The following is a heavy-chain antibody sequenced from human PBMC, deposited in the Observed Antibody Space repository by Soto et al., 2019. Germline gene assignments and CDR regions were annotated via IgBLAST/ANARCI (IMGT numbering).Heavy chain of an antibody. J-gene: IGHJ5*02. D-gene: IGHD3-3*01. CDR3: ARQDDFWSGSGWFDP. Sequence: QLQLQESGPGLVKPSETLSLTCTVSGGSINNDNYYWGWIRQPPGKGLEWIGIISYNGFTYYSPSLKSRVTISVDTSKNQFSLKLTSVTAADTAVYYCARQDDFWSGSGWFDPWGQGTLVTVSS. CDR2: ISYNGFT. CDR1: GGSINNDNYY. V-gene: IGHV4-39*01.